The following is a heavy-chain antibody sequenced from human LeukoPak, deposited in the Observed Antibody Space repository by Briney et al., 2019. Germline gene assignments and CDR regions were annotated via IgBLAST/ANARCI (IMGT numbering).Heavy chain of an antibody. J-gene: IGHJ4*02. CDR1: GGSISSYY. V-gene: IGHV4-59*01. Sequence: SETLSLTCTVSGGSISSYYWSWIRQPPGKGLEWIGYIYYSGSTNYNPSLKSRVTISVDTSKNQFSLKLSSLTAADTAVYYCARENRLQYCSSTSCYMTPIFDYWGQGTLVTVSS. CDR3: ARENRLQYCSSTSCYMTPIFDY. CDR2: IYYSGST. D-gene: IGHD2-2*01.